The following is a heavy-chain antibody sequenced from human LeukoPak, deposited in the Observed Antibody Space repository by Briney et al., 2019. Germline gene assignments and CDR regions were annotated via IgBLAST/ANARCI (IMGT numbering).Heavy chain of an antibody. J-gene: IGHJ4*02. CDR3: ARGPYNWNDGVVD. Sequence: GRSLRLCCAASGFTFSSYAMHWVRQAPGKGLEWVAVISYDGSNKYYADSVKGRFTISRDNSKNTLYLQMNSLRAEDTAVYYCARGPYNWNDGVVDWGQGTLVTVSS. CDR2: ISYDGSNK. V-gene: IGHV3-30*04. CDR1: GFTFSSYA. D-gene: IGHD1-1*01.